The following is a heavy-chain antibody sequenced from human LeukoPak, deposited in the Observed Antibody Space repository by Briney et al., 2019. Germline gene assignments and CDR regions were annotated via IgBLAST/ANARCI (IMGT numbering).Heavy chain of an antibody. V-gene: IGHV3-11*04. J-gene: IGHJ4*02. CDR2: ISSRGSTI. CDR1: RFTFSGYY. CDR3: AREADGDYVDY. D-gene: IGHD4-17*01. Sequence: GGSLRLYCAASRFTFSGYYMSWIRQAPGKGLEWVSYISSRGSTIYYADSVKGRFTISRDNAKNSLYLQTNSLRAEDTAVYYCAREADGDYVDYWGQGTLVTVSS.